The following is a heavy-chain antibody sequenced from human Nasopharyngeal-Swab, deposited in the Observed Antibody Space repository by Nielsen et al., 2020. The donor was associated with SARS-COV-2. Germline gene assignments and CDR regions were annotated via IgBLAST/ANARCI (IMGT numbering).Heavy chain of an antibody. D-gene: IGHD6-13*01. J-gene: IGHJ6*02. CDR3: ARMGIAAAGYGMDV. Sequence: GESLKISCAASGFTFSSYSMNWVRQAPGKGLEWVSSISSSSSYIYYADSVKGRFTISRDNAKNSLYLQMNSLRAEDTAVYYCARMGIAAAGYGMDVWGQGTTVTVSS. V-gene: IGHV3-21*01. CDR1: GFTFSSYS. CDR2: ISSSSSYI.